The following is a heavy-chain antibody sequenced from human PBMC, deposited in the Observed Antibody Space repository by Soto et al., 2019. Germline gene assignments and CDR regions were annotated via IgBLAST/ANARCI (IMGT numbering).Heavy chain of an antibody. CDR3: ARAVGPYDY. D-gene: IGHD1-26*01. Sequence: QVQLVESGGGVGQPGRSLRLSCAASGFTFSTYGIDWVRQAPGKGLEWVAVIWYDGSNKYYADSVKGRFTISRDNSKNTLYLQMNSLRAEDTAVYYCARAVGPYDYWGQGTLVTVSS. V-gene: IGHV3-33*01. J-gene: IGHJ4*02. CDR2: IWYDGSNK. CDR1: GFTFSTYG.